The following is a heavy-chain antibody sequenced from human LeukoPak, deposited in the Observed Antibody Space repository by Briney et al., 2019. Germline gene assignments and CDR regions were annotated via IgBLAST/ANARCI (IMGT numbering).Heavy chain of an antibody. Sequence: GGSLRLSCAASGFTFSDYYMSWVRQAPGKGLEWVANIKQDGSEKYYVDSVKGRFTISRDNAKNTLYLQMNSLRAEDTAVYYCARVGRYWLGGYSGYDPPYYFDYWGQGTLVTVSS. CDR3: ARVGRYWLGGYSGYDPPYYFDY. D-gene: IGHD5-12*01. V-gene: IGHV3-7*01. CDR2: IKQDGSEK. J-gene: IGHJ4*02. CDR1: GFTFSDYY.